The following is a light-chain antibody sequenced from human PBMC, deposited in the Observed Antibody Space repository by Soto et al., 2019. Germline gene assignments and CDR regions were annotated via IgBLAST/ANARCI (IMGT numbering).Light chain of an antibody. CDR1: SSNIGAGFD. V-gene: IGLV1-40*01. CDR3: QSSDTGRSGPEL. J-gene: IGLJ2*01. Sequence: QSVLTQPPSVSGAPGQRVTISCSGSSSNIGAGFDVHWYRQLPGTAPKLLISSNNIRPSGVPDRFSASRSGTSASLAIAGLRAGDEAEDFCQSSDTGRSGPELFGGGPKGPVL. CDR2: SNN.